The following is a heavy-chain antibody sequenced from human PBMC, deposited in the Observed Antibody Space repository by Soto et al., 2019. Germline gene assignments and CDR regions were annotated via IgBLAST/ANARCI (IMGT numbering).Heavy chain of an antibody. CDR3: AKDPYGYYGMDV. V-gene: IGHV3-23*01. Sequence: GGSLRLSCAASGFTFSSYAMSWVRQAPGEGLEWVSAISGSGGSTYYADSVKGRFTISRDNSKNTLYLQMNSLRAEDTAVYYCAKDPYGYYGMDVWGQGTTVTVSS. CDR1: GFTFSSYA. J-gene: IGHJ6*02. D-gene: IGHD4-17*01. CDR2: ISGSGGST.